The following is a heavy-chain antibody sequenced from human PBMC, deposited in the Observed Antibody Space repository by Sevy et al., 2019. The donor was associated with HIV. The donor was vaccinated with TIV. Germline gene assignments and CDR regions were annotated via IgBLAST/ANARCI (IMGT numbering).Heavy chain of an antibody. V-gene: IGHV4-39*01. Sequence: SETLSLTCVVSGGSVCSNNYYWGWIRQSPGKGLEWIGSIYYTGKTHYSSSLKSRVAFSVDTSKNQFSLKLNSVTAADTAVYYCARHPSGIPMLVVPLGWYDPWGQGILVTVSS. CDR1: GGSVCSNNYY. CDR2: IYYTGKT. J-gene: IGHJ5*02. D-gene: IGHD3-22*01. CDR3: ARHPSGIPMLVVPLGWYDP.